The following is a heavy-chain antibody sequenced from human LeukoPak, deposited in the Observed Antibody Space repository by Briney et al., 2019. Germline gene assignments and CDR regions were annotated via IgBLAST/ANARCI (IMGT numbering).Heavy chain of an antibody. Sequence: GGSLRLSCAASGFTFSSYAMSWVRHAPGKGLEWVSTIIRGVSTYYADSVNGRFTISRDNSKNTLYLQMDSLRVEDTAVYYCARGFYTNDFWGQGALVAVSA. CDR3: ARGFYTNDF. CDR1: GFTFSSYA. D-gene: IGHD4-11*01. CDR2: IIRGVST. V-gene: IGHV3-23*01. J-gene: IGHJ4*02.